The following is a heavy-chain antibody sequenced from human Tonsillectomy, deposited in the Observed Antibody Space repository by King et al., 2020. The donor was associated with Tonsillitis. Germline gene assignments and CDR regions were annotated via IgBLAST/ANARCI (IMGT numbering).Heavy chain of an antibody. CDR1: GDTVSSNSAA. CDR3: ARAHTMIVPHPFDC. V-gene: IGHV6-1*01. Sequence: VQLQESGPGLVKPSQTLSLTCAISGDTVSSNSAAWNWIRQSPSRGLEWLGRTYYRSKWYNDYAVSVRSRITVNADTSRNQFSLHLNSVTPEDTAVYYCARAHTMIVPHPFDCWGQGPLATVSS. D-gene: IGHD3-22*01. CDR2: TYYRSKWYN. J-gene: IGHJ4*02.